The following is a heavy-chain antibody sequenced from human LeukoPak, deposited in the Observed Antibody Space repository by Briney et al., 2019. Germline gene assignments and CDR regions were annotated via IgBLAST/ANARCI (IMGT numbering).Heavy chain of an antibody. CDR1: GFTFSSYA. D-gene: IGHD3-3*01. CDR2: ISYDGSNK. V-gene: IGHV3-30*01. Sequence: PGRSLRLSCAASGFTFSSYAMHWVRQASGKGLEWVAVISYDGSNKYYADSVKGRFTISRDNSKNTLYLQMNSLRAEDTAVYYCARDRGALRFLEWLPNNYYMDVWGKGTTVTVSS. CDR3: ARDRGALRFLEWLPNNYYMDV. J-gene: IGHJ6*03.